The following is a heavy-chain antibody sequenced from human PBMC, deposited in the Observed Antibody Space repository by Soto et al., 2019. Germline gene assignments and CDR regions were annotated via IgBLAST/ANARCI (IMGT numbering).Heavy chain of an antibody. CDR1: GFTFSSYW. Sequence: EVQLVESGGGLVQPGGSLRLSCVDSGFTFSSYWMSWVRQAPVKGLEWVGNIKQDGSEVNYVDSVKGRFTISRDNAKNSMYLQMNSLRVEDTAVYYCARIAASGRGWDVWGQGTTVVVSS. CDR3: ARIAASGRGWDV. J-gene: IGHJ6*02. V-gene: IGHV3-7*01. CDR2: IKQDGSEV. D-gene: IGHD6-13*01.